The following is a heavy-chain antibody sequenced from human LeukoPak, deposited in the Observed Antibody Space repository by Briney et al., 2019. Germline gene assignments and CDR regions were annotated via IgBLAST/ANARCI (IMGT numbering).Heavy chain of an antibody. J-gene: IGHJ4*02. CDR1: DGSISNSF. CDR3: ANSYDGKIVPFDN. D-gene: IGHD4-23*01. V-gene: IGHV4-4*09. Sequence: SETLSLTCTVPDGSISNSFWNWVRQPPGKGLEWIAYIHTSGSTNYNPAFKSRVTLSVDTSKSQFSLRLNSVTASDTAVYYCANSYDGKIVPFDNWGQGTLVTVSS. CDR2: IHTSGST.